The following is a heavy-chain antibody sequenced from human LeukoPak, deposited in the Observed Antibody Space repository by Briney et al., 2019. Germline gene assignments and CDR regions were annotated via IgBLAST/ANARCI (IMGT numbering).Heavy chain of an antibody. D-gene: IGHD3-10*01. Sequence: GGSLRLSRAASGFTFSSYIMTWVRQAPGKGLEWVSSISSSSSYIYYADSVKGRFTISRDNAKNSLYLQMNSLRAEDTAVYYCARHHYYGSGSYYTPYYFDYWGQGTLVTVSS. CDR2: ISSSSSYI. J-gene: IGHJ4*02. V-gene: IGHV3-21*01. CDR1: GFTFSSYI. CDR3: ARHHYYGSGSYYTPYYFDY.